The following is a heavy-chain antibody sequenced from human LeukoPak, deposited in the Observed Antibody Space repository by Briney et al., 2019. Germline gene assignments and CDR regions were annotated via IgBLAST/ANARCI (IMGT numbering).Heavy chain of an antibody. CDR3: ARAPLLAYVQFDY. CDR1: GGSLSSYS. D-gene: IGHD3-16*01. V-gene: IGHV4-59*01. Sequence: PSETLSLTCTVSGGSLSSYSWSWVRQPPGKGLEWMGYIYYIGGTNYNPSPKSRVTISVDTSKNQCSLKLSSVTAADTAVYYCARAPLLAYVQFDYWGQGTLVTVSP. J-gene: IGHJ4*02. CDR2: IYYIGGT.